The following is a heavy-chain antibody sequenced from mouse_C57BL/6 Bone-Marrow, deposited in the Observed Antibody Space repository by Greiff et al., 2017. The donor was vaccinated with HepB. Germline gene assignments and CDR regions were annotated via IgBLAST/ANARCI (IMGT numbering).Heavy chain of an antibody. J-gene: IGHJ4*01. CDR1: GFTFSDYG. CDR2: ISNLAYSI. Sequence: EVKLMESGGGLVQPGGSLKLSCAASGFTFSDYGMAWVRQAPRKGPEWVAFISNLAYSIYYADTVTGRFTISRENAKNTLYLEMSSLRSEDTAMYYCARRGDSSGQLDYYAMDYWGQGTSVTVSS. CDR3: ARRGDSSGQLDYYAMDY. D-gene: IGHD3-2*02. V-gene: IGHV5-15*01.